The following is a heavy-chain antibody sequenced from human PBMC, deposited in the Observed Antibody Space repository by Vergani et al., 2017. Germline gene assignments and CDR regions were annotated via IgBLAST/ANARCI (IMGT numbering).Heavy chain of an antibody. CDR2: ISYDGSNK. D-gene: IGHD6-13*01. V-gene: IGHV3-30*18. J-gene: IGHJ4*02. CDR1: GFTFSSYG. CDR3: AKEVAAESGGDY. Sequence: QVQLVESGGGVVQPGRSLRLSCAASGFTFSSYGMHWVRQAPGKGLEWVAVISYDGSNKYYADSVKGPFTISRDNSKNTLYLQMNSLRAEDTAVYYCAKEVAAESGGDYWGQGTLVTVSS.